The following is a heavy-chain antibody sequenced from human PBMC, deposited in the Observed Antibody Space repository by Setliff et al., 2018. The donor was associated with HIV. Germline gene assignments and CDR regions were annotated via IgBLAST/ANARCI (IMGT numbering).Heavy chain of an antibody. CDR3: ARANVPYSNFWSFSYSLPYYFDY. CDR2: ISGYNGNT. Sequence: EASVKVSCKPSGYTFTSYGISWVRQAPGQGLEWMGWISGYNGNTNYAQKFQGRLTMTTDTSTSTAYMELRGLRSDDTAVYYCARANVPYSNFWSFSYSLPYYFDYWGQGTLVTVSS. D-gene: IGHD3-3*01. J-gene: IGHJ4*02. V-gene: IGHV1-18*01. CDR1: GYTFTSYG.